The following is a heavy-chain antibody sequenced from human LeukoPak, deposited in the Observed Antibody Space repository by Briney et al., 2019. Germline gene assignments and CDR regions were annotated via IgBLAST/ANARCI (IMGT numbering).Heavy chain of an antibody. V-gene: IGHV1-18*01. CDR3: ARDRGIAEADSFDP. J-gene: IGHJ5*02. D-gene: IGHD6-13*01. Sequence: ASVTVSCKASGYTYTTDGISWVRQAPGQGLEWMGWIDTYSGKTNYAQKFQGRVTMTSDTSTSTAYMELRSLRSDDTAAYYCARDRGIAEADSFDPWGQGTLVTVSS. CDR1: GYTYTTDG. CDR2: IDTYSGKT.